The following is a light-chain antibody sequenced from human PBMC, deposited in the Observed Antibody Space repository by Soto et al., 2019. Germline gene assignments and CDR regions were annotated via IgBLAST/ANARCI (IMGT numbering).Light chain of an antibody. CDR1: QTISTS. CDR2: RAS. J-gene: IGKJ1*01. CDR3: QQSYNSPPWT. Sequence: DIQMTQSPSSLSASVGDRVTISCWASQTISTSLNWYQQKPGTAPRLLIYRASSVKSGVPPRFSGSGSGRDFTLTISSLRPEDIATYFCQQSYNSPPWTFGQGTKVEVK. V-gene: IGKV1-39*01.